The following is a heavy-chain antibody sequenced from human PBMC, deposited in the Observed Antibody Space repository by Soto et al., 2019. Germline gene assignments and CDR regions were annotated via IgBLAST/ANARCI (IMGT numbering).Heavy chain of an antibody. Sequence: GGSLRLSCAASGFTFSSYAMSWVRQAPGKGLVWVSHINSGGNITPYPDSVRGRFTISRDNSKNTLYLDMHSLTTDDTAVYFCARSLWSPYFYYGLDVWGQGTTVTVSS. D-gene: IGHD2-21*01. CDR2: INSGGNIT. CDR3: ARSLWSPYFYYGLDV. V-gene: IGHV3-23*01. J-gene: IGHJ6*02. CDR1: GFTFSSYA.